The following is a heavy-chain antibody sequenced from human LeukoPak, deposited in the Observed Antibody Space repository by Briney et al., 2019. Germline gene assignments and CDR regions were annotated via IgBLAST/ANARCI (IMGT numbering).Heavy chain of an antibody. V-gene: IGHV3-21*01. CDR1: GFTFSSYS. D-gene: IGHD5-12*01. J-gene: IGHJ3*02. Sequence: GGSLRLSCAASGFTFSSYSMNWVRQAPGKGLEWVSSISSSSSYIYYADSVKGRFTISRDNAKNSLYPQMNSLRAEDTAVYYCARACVDDAFDIWGQGTMVTVSS. CDR2: ISSSSSYI. CDR3: ARACVDDAFDI.